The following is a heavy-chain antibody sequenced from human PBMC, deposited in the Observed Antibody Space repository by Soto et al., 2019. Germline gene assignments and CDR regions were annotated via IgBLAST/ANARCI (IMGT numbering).Heavy chain of an antibody. Sequence: PSETLSLTCAVYGGSFSGYYWSWIRQPPGKGLEWIGEINHSGSTNYNPSLKSRVTISVDTSKNQFSLKLSSVTAADTAVYYCARHGGSGSYYKGWFDPWGQGTLVTVS. CDR2: INHSGST. J-gene: IGHJ5*02. V-gene: IGHV4-34*01. CDR3: ARHGGSGSYYKGWFDP. D-gene: IGHD3-10*01. CDR1: GGSFSGYY.